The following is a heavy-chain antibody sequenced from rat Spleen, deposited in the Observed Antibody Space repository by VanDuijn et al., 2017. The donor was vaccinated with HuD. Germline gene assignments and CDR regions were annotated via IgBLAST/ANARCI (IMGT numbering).Heavy chain of an antibody. J-gene: IGHJ2*01. D-gene: IGHD1-12*02. CDR2: ISPSGGGT. V-gene: IGHV5S23*01. Sequence: EVQLVESDGGLVQPGRSLKLSCAASGFTFSNYDMVWVRQAPTKGLEWVASISPSGGGTFYRDSVKGRFTISRDNAKSTLYLQMNSLRSEDTATYYCARPPYDGTYYHYFDYWGQGVMVTVSS. CDR1: GFTFSNYD. CDR3: ARPPYDGTYYHYFDY.